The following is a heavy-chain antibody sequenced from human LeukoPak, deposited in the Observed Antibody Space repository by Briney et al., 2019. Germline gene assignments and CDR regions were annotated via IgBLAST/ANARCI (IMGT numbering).Heavy chain of an antibody. CDR2: ISGSGGST. CDR3: AKGPGGNTIFGVVPEPYYGMDV. Sequence: GGSLRLSCAASGFTLSSYAVSWVRQAPGKGLGWVSAISGSGGSTYYADSVKSRFTISRDNSKNTLYLQMNSLRAEDTAVYYCAKGPGGNTIFGVVPEPYYGMDVWGQGTTVTVSS. J-gene: IGHJ6*02. V-gene: IGHV3-23*01. D-gene: IGHD3-3*01. CDR1: GFTLSSYA.